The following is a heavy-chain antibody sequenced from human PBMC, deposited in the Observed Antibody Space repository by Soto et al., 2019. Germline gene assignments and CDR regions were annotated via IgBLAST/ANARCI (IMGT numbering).Heavy chain of an antibody. CDR2: IHYSGKT. D-gene: IGHD2-15*01. Sequence: SETLSLTCSVSGDSMSNYYWSWIRQPPGKGLEWIGYIHYSGKTNYNPSLKSRVSISLDTSKNQFSLKMTSVTAADTAVYYCAGTRGYCSGGSCPTVVDYWGQGTLVTVS. CDR1: GDSMSNYY. CDR3: AGTRGYCSGGSCPTVVDY. V-gene: IGHV4-59*01. J-gene: IGHJ4*02.